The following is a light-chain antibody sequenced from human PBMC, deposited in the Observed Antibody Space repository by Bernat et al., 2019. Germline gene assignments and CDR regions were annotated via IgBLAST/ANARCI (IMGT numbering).Light chain of an antibody. V-gene: IGKV1-9*01. CDR1: QVIGTY. CDR3: QQLNSYPIT. CDR2: GAS. Sequence: DIQLTQSPPFLSASVGDRVTITCRASQVIGTYLAWYQQKPGKAPNLLIYGASTLQTGVPSRFSGSGSGTDFTLTISSLRPEDFATYHCQQLNSYPITFGQGTRLEIK. J-gene: IGKJ5*01.